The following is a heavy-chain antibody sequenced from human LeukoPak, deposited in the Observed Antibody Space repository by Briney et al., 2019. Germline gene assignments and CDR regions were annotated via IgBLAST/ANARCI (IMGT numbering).Heavy chain of an antibody. Sequence: SETLSLTCTVSGGSISSSSYYWGWIRQPPGKGLEWIGSIYYSGSTYYNPSLKSRVTISVDMSKNQFSLKLSSVTAADTAVYYCARHKIYSSSSFDIWGQGTMVTVSS. CDR3: ARHKIYSSSSFDI. J-gene: IGHJ3*02. V-gene: IGHV4-39*01. CDR1: GGSISSSSYY. D-gene: IGHD6-6*01. CDR2: IYYSGST.